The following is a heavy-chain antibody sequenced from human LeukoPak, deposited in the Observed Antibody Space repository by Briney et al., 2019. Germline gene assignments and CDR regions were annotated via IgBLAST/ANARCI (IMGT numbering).Heavy chain of an antibody. Sequence: PGGSLRLSCAASGFTVSSNYMSWVRQAPGKGLEWVSVIYSGGSTYYADSVKGRFTISRDNSKNTLYLQMNSLRAEDTAVYYCASEAITMIFQNAFDIWGQGTMATVSS. J-gene: IGHJ3*02. CDR3: ASEAITMIFQNAFDI. CDR1: GFTVSSNY. CDR2: IYSGGST. V-gene: IGHV3-66*01. D-gene: IGHD3-22*01.